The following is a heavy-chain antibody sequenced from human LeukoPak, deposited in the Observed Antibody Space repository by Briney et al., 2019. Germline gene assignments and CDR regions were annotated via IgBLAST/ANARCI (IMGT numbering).Heavy chain of an antibody. CDR1: GGSISSSSYY. Sequence: PSETLSLTCTVSGGSISSSSYYWGWIRQPPGKGLEWIGSIYYSGSTYYNPSLKSRVTISVDTSKNQFSLKLSSVTAADTAVYYCARQGTTVTSGAFDIWGQGTMDTVSS. J-gene: IGHJ3*02. D-gene: IGHD4-17*01. CDR2: IYYSGST. CDR3: ARQGTTVTSGAFDI. V-gene: IGHV4-39*01.